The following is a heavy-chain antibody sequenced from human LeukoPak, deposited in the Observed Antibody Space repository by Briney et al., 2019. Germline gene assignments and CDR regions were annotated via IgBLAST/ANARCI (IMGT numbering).Heavy chain of an antibody. J-gene: IGHJ4*02. V-gene: IGHV3-23*01. Sequence: PGGSLRLSCAASGFTFSSYTMSWVRQAPGKGLEWVSAISGSGGSTYYADSVKGRFTISRDNSKNTLYLQMNSLRAEDTAVYYCAKDEGGIAAAGTVDYWGQGTLVIVSS. CDR3: AKDEGGIAAAGTVDY. CDR1: GFTFSSYT. D-gene: IGHD6-13*01. CDR2: ISGSGGST.